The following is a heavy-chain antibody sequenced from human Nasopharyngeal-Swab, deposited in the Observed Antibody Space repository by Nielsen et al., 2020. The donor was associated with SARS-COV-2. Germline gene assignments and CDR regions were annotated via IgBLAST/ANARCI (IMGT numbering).Heavy chain of an antibody. D-gene: IGHD3-3*01. Sequence: ESLKISCAASGFTFNNYNFNWVRQAPGKGLEWVSSISCSSSYIYYADSVKGRFTISRDNAKNSLYLQMNSLRAEDTAVYYCARDGLDYDFWSAYFMDVWGQGTTVTVSS. CDR3: ARDGLDYDFWSAYFMDV. CDR1: GFTFNNYN. CDR2: ISCSSSYI. J-gene: IGHJ6*02. V-gene: IGHV3-21*01.